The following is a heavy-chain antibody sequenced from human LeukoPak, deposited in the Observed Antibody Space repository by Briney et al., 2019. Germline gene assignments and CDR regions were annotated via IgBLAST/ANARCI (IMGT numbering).Heavy chain of an antibody. Sequence: ASVNVSCKASVYTFTSYDINWVRQATGQGLEWMGWMNPNSGNTGYAQNFQGRVTMTRNTSISTAYMELSSLRSEDTAVYYCARVGVYGDYDGGYDAFDIWGQGTMVTVSS. CDR2: MNPNSGNT. J-gene: IGHJ3*02. D-gene: IGHD4-17*01. CDR1: VYTFTSYD. V-gene: IGHV1-8*01. CDR3: ARVGVYGDYDGGYDAFDI.